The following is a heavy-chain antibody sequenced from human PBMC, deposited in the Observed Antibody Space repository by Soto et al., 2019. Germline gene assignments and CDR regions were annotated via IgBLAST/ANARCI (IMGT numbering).Heavy chain of an antibody. CDR2: IYPGDSDT. D-gene: IGHD4-17*01. V-gene: IGHV5-51*03. CDR3: AIDYGGNSYYYYGMDV. CDR1: GYSFTSYW. J-gene: IGHJ6*02. Sequence: GESLKISCKGSGYSFTSYWIGWVRQMPGKGLEWMGIIYPGDSDTRYSPSFQGQVNISADKSISTAYLQWSSLKASDTVMYYCAIDYGGNSYYYYGMDVWGQGTTVTVSS.